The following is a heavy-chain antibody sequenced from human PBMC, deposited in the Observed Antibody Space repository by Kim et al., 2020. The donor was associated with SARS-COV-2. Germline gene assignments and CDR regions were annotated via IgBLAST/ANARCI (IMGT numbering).Heavy chain of an antibody. J-gene: IGHJ4*02. V-gene: IGHV1-2*02. CDR2: INPNSGGT. D-gene: IGHD3-9*01. CDR3: ARSPYFDWSHFDY. CDR1: GYTFTGYY. Sequence: ASVKVSCKASGYTFTGYYMHWVRQAPGQGLEWMGWINPNSGGTNYAQKFQGRVTMTRDTSISTAYMELSRLRSDDTAVYYCARSPYFDWSHFDYWGQGTLVTVSS.